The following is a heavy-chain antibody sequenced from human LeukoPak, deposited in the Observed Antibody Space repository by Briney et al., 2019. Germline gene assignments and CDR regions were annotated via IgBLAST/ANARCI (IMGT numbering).Heavy chain of an antibody. V-gene: IGHV3-9*01. CDR2: ISGSSGGI. CDR1: GFTFDDYA. D-gene: IGHD3-10*01. CDR3: TRRSGSREFDY. J-gene: IGHJ4*02. Sequence: GRSLRLSCAASGFTFDDYAMHWVRQAPGKGLEWVSGISGSSGGIVYADSVKGRFTISRDNAKNSLYLQMNSLRAEDTALYYCTRRSGSREFDYWGQGTLVTVS.